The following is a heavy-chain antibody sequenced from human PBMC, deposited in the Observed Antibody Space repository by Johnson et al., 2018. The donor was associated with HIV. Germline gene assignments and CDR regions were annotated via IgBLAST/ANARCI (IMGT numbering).Heavy chain of an antibody. V-gene: IGHV3-66*01. Sequence: VQLVESGGGLVQPGGSLRLSCAASGFAFSNYMSWVRQAPGKGLEWVSVIYSGGSTYYVDSVKGRFTISRNNSKNTLYLQMNSLRAEDTAVYYCARDRGVFWNNDYKGDAFDIWGQGTMVTVSS. J-gene: IGHJ3*02. D-gene: IGHD3-3*01. CDR2: IYSGGST. CDR3: ARDRGVFWNNDYKGDAFDI. CDR1: GFAFSNY.